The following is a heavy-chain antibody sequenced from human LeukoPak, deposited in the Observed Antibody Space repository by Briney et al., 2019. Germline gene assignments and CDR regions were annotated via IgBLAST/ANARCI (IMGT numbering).Heavy chain of an antibody. D-gene: IGHD1-26*01. CDR1: GFTFSNAW. CDR2: IKSKTDGGTT. J-gene: IGHJ2*01. CDR3: AKDQAVGAVYWFFDL. Sequence: GGSLRLSCAASGFTFSNAWMSWVRQAPGKGLEWVGRIKSKTDGGTTDYAAPVKGRFTISRDDSKNTLYLQMKSLRAEDTAIYHCAKDQAVGAVYWFFDLWGRGTLVTVSS. V-gene: IGHV3-15*01.